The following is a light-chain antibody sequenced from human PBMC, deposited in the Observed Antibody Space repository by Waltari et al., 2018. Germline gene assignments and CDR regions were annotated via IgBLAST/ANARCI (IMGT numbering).Light chain of an antibody. J-gene: IGKJ1*01. CDR1: QSVLYSSNNKNY. CDR2: WAS. Sequence: DIVMTQYPDSLAVSLGERATTNCKSTQSVLYSSNNKNYLAWYQQQPEQPPKLLIYWASTRESGVPGRFSGSGSGTDFTLTSSSLQAEDVAVYYCQQYYSTPPTFGQGTKVEIK. CDR3: QQYYSTPPT. V-gene: IGKV4-1*01.